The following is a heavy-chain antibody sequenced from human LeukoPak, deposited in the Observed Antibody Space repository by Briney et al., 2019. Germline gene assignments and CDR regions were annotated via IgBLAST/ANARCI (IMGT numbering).Heavy chain of an antibody. CDR1: GYTFTMYG. V-gene: IGHV1-18*01. CDR2: ISAYNDNT. Sequence: ASVKVSCKASGYTFTMYGITWVRQAPGQGLEWMGWISAYNDNTNYAQNLQDRVTMTTDASTSTVYMELRSLGSDDTAVYYCARQNVLRYFDWLAKPDWFDPWGQGTLVTVSS. CDR3: ARQNVLRYFDWLAKPDWFDP. D-gene: IGHD3-9*01. J-gene: IGHJ5*02.